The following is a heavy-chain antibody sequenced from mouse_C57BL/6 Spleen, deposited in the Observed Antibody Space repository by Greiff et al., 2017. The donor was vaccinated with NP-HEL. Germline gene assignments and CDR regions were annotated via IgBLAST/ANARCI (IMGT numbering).Heavy chain of an antibody. V-gene: IGHV5-17*03. D-gene: IGHD1-1*01. J-gene: IGHJ2*01. Sequence: EVMLVESGGGLVKPGGSLKLSCAASGFTFSDYGMHWVRQAPEKGLEWVAYISSGSSTIYYADTVKGRFTISRDNAKNNLYLQMSHLKSEDTAMYYCARDRVLLYYFDYWGQGTTLTVSS. CDR3: ARDRVLLYYFDY. CDR1: GFTFSDYG. CDR2: ISSGSSTI.